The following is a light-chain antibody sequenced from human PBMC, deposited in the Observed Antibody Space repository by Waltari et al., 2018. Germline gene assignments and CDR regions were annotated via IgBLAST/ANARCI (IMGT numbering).Light chain of an antibody. V-gene: IGKV1-39*01. CDR2: GAS. Sequence: DIQMTPSPSSLSPSVGDTVTVTCRASQNIRTQLNWYQQKPATAPKLLIYGASTLQRGVPSRFSGSASGTDFTLTVTNLQPDDFAVYFCQQSFSSPWTFGQGTRV. CDR1: QNIRTQ. J-gene: IGKJ1*01. CDR3: QQSFSSPWT.